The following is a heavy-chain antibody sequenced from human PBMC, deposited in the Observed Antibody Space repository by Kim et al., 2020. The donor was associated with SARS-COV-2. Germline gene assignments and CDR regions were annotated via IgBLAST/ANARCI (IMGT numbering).Heavy chain of an antibody. D-gene: IGHD6-6*01. J-gene: IGHJ3*02. V-gene: IGHV4-34*01. CDR3: AWGSSVGAAVDI. Sequence: NYNPSLRGRVTISVDTSKNQFSLKLSSGPAADTAVYYCAWGSSVGAAVDIWGQGTMVTVSS.